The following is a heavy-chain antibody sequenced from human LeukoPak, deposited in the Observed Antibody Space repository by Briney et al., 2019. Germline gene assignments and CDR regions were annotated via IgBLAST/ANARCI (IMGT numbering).Heavy chain of an antibody. V-gene: IGHV6-1*01. Sequence: SQTLSLTCAISGDSVSSNSAALNWSRQSPSRGLEWLGRTYYRSKWYNDYAESVKSRITINPETSKNQFSLQLNSVTPEDTAVYYCATGTGVFDYWGQGILVTVSS. J-gene: IGHJ4*02. CDR2: TYYRSKWYN. CDR1: GDSVSSNSAA. CDR3: ATGTGVFDY. D-gene: IGHD3-10*01.